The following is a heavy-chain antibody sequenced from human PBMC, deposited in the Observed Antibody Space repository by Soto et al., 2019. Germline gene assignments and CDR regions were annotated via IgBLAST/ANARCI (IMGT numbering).Heavy chain of an antibody. CDR2: IYATGTT. D-gene: IGHD1-1*01. CDR1: GASISCFY. Sequence: SETLSLTCTVSGASISCFYWSWIRKSAGKGLEWIGRIYATGTTDYNPALKSRVMMSVDTSKKQFSLKLRSVTAADTAVYYCVRDGTKTLRDWFDPWGQGISVTVS. CDR3: VRDGTKTLRDWFDP. J-gene: IGHJ5*02. V-gene: IGHV4-4*07.